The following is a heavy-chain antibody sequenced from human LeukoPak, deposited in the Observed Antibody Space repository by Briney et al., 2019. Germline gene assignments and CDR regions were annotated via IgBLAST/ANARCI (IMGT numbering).Heavy chain of an antibody. D-gene: IGHD3-16*01. CDR3: VRQMIRFWFDP. CDR2: ISSSGSTI. CDR1: GFTFSSYG. V-gene: IGHV3-48*04. J-gene: IGHJ5*02. Sequence: GGSLRLSCAASGFTFSSYGMSWVRQAPGKGLEWVSYISSSGSTIYYADSVKGRFTISRDNAKNSLFLQMNGLRAEDTAVYYCVRQMIRFWFDPWGQGTLVTVSS.